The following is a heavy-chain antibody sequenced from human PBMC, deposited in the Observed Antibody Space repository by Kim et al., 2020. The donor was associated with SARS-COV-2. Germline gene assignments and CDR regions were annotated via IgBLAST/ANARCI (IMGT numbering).Heavy chain of an antibody. D-gene: IGHD1-26*01. Sequence: GESLKISCQGSGYNFRDFWIVWVRQMPGKGLEVMGIIYPGDSDTRYTPSFRGQVTISADNSISTAYLRWSSLKASDSGTYFCTRLSWGAGMIFHKEHREGRQGFDVWGQGPTVTDSS. J-gene: IGHJ6*02. CDR2: IYPGDSDT. V-gene: IGHV5-51*01. CDR3: TRLSWGAGMIFHKEHREGRQGFDV. CDR1: GYNFRDFW.